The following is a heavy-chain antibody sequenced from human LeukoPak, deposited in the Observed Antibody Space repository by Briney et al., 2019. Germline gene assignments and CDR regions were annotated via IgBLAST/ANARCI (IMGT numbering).Heavy chain of an antibody. CDR2: ISYDGSNK. V-gene: IGHV3-30*03. CDR1: GFTFSSYG. CDR3: VRDGGRGTTVTIDY. D-gene: IGHD4-11*01. Sequence: PGRSLRLSCAASGFTFSSYGMHWVRQAPGKGLEWVAVISYDGSNKYYADSVKGRFTISRDNSENTLYLQMNSLRAEDTAVYYCVRDGGRGTTVTIDYWGQGTLVTVSS. J-gene: IGHJ4*02.